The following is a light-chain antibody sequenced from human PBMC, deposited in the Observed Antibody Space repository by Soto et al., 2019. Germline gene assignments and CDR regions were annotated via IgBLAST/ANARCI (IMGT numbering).Light chain of an antibody. Sequence: QSALTQPASVSGSPGQSITISCTGTSSDVGGYNYVSWYQHHPGKAPKLMISEVSNRPSGVSNRFSGSKSGNTASLTISGLQAEDEDDYYCSSFTSSTAVVFGGGTKLTVL. CDR3: SSFTSSTAVV. CDR2: EVS. V-gene: IGLV2-14*01. CDR1: SSDVGGYNY. J-gene: IGLJ2*01.